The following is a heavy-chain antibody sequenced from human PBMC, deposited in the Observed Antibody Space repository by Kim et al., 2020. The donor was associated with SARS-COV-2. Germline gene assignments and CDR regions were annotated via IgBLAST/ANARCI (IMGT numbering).Heavy chain of an antibody. D-gene: IGHD2-2*03. J-gene: IGHJ4*02. CDR1: GGTFSSYA. CDR3: ARGESGYSGLYYVDY. V-gene: IGHV1-69*13. CDR2: IIPIFGTA. Sequence: SVKVSCKASGGTFSSYAISWVRQAPGQGLEWMGGIIPIFGTANYAQKFQGRVTITADESTSTAYMELSSLRSEDTAVYYCARGESGYSGLYYVDYWGQGTLVTVSS.